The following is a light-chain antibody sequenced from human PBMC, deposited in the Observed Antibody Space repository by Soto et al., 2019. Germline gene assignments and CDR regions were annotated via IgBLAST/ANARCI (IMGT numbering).Light chain of an antibody. CDR1: QSISKW. CDR2: DAS. J-gene: IGKJ1*01. CDR3: QQYNRYSTEA. V-gene: IGKV1-5*01. Sequence: DIQMTQSPSTLSASIGDRVTITCRASQSISKWLAWYQQKPGKAPNLLIYDASSLESGVPSRFSGSGSGTQFNPKIQSPQHDDFANYYCQQYNRYSTEAFGKGTKVDIK.